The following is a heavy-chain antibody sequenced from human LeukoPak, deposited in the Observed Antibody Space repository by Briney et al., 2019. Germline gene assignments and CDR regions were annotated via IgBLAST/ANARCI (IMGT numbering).Heavy chain of an antibody. CDR1: GYSFISYW. J-gene: IGHJ4*02. D-gene: IGHD3-10*01. V-gene: IGHV5-51*01. Sequence: GESLKISCAGAGYSFISYWIAWVRQIPGKGLEWMGMIYPDEPDSIYTPSFQGQVTSSADKSISTAYLQWSSLKTSDTAIYYCARRGKVRDYYGSERSYYFDFWGQGTLVTVSS. CDR3: ARRGKVRDYYGSERSYYFDF. CDR2: IYPDEPDS.